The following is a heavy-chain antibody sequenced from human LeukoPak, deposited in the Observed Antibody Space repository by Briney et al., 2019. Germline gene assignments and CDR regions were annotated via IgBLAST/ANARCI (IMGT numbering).Heavy chain of an antibody. D-gene: IGHD3-22*01. CDR3: AKDLSSGYTILDY. CDR2: INPSGGSI. Sequence: ASVKVSCKASGYILTNYYMHWVRQAPGQGPEWMGVINPSGGSITNTQKFQGRVTMTRDTSTSTGYMELSSLRSEDTAVYYCAKDLSSGYTILDYWGQGTLVTVSS. CDR1: GYILTNYY. V-gene: IGHV1-46*01. J-gene: IGHJ4*02.